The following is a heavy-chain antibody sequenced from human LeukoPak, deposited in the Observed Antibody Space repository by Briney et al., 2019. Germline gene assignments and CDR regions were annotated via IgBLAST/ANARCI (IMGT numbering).Heavy chain of an antibody. CDR3: AERGVVIRVVLVGFHKEAYYFES. D-gene: IGHD3/OR15-3a*01. CDR2: ISDSGGST. V-gene: IGHV3-23*01. CDR1: GFSFSGFG. J-gene: IGHJ4*02. Sequence: PGGSLRLSCAASGFSFSGFGMSWVRHAPREGLEWVAGISDSGGSTKYADSVKGRFTISRDNPMNTLFLQMNSLRAEDTAVYFCAERGVVIRVVLVGFHKEAYYFESWGQGALVTVSS.